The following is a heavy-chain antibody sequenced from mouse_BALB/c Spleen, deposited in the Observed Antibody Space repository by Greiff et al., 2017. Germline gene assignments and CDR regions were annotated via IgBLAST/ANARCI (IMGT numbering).Heavy chain of an antibody. CDR2: IDPENGDT. Sequence: EVHLVESGAELVRSGASVKLSCTASGFNIKDYYMHWVKQRPEQGLEWIGWIDPENGDTEYAPKFQGKATMTADTSSNTAYLRLSSLTSEDTAVYYCKVAYRYDEGYWGQGTTLTVSS. D-gene: IGHD2-14*01. J-gene: IGHJ2*01. V-gene: IGHV14-4*02. CDR1: GFNIKDYY. CDR3: KVAYRYDEGY.